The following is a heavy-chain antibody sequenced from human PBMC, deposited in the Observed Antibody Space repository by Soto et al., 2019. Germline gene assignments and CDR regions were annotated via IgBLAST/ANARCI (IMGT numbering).Heavy chain of an antibody. J-gene: IGHJ6*02. V-gene: IGHV1-69*12. CDR1: GGTFSSYA. CDR2: IIPIFRTA. D-gene: IGHD2-21*02. CDR3: ATHTVVTPGNYYYGMDV. Sequence: QVQLVQSGAEVKKPGSSVKVSCKASGGTFSSYAISWVRQAPGQGLEWMGGIIPIFRTADYAQKFQGRVTITADESTSTAYMGVSSLRSEDTAVYYCATHTVVTPGNYYYGMDVWGQGTTVTVSS.